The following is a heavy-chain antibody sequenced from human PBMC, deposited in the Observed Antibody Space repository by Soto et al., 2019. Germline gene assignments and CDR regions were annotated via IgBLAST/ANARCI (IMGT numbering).Heavy chain of an antibody. J-gene: IGHJ6*03. V-gene: IGHV3-23*01. CDR2: ISGTGGYT. CDR1: GFSFTIYA. CDR3: AKDRLERFEESSPYYYYYMDV. D-gene: IGHD3-10*01. Sequence: QPGGSLRLSCAASGFSFTIYAMSWVRQAPGKGLEWVSAISGTGGYTYYADSVKGRFTISRDNSKNTLYLQMNSLRGEDTAVYHCAKDRLERFEESSPYYYYYMDVWGKGTTVTVSS.